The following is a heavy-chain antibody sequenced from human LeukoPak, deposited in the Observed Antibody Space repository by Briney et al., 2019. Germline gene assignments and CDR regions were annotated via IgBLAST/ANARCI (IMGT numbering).Heavy chain of an antibody. CDR3: AKVVGAIPYYFDY. Sequence: GGSLRLSCAASGFTFSSYGMHWVRQAPGKGLEWVAVISYHGSNKYYADSVKGRFTISRDNSKNTLYLQMNSLRAEDTAVYYCAKVVGAIPYYFDYWGQGTLVTVCS. CDR1: GFTFSSYG. CDR2: ISYHGSNK. V-gene: IGHV3-30*18. J-gene: IGHJ4*02. D-gene: IGHD1-26*01.